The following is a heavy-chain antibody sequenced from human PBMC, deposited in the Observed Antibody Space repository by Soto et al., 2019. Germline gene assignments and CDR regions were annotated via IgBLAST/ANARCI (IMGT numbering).Heavy chain of an antibody. CDR1: GGTFSSYA. V-gene: IGHV1-69*06. Sequence: QVQLVQSGAEVKKPGSSVKVSCKASGGTFSSYAISWVRQAPGQGLEWMGWIIPIFGTANYAQKFQGRVTITADKSTSTAYMELSSLRSEDTAVYYCARGGVLRFLEWPPYYYYGMDVWGQGTTVTVSS. CDR2: IIPIFGTA. CDR3: ARGGVLRFLEWPPYYYYGMDV. J-gene: IGHJ6*02. D-gene: IGHD3-3*01.